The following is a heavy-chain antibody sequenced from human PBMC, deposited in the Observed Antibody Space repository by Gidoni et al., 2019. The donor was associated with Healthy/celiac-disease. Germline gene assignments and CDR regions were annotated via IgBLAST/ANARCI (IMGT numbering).Heavy chain of an antibody. CDR2: IYYSGST. Sequence: QVQLQESGPGLLKPSETLSLTCTVSGGSISRYYWSWIRQPPGKGLEWIGYIYYSGSTNYNPSLKSRVTISVDTSKNQFSLKLSSVTAADTAVYYCARGGPRGRWFDPWGQGTLVTVSS. J-gene: IGHJ5*02. V-gene: IGHV4-59*01. CDR3: ARGGPRGRWFDP. D-gene: IGHD5-12*01. CDR1: GGSISRYY.